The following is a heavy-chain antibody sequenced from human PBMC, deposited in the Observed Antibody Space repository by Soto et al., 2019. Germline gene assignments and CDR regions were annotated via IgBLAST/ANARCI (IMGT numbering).Heavy chain of an antibody. CDR1: WFPFSSYA. J-gene: IGHJ5*01. Sequence: GVFLRLCRAASWFPFSSYAMSRVLQAPGQGLEWVSAISGSGGSTYYADSVKGRFTISRDNSKHTLYLQMNSLRAEDTDVYYCAKDKMKGILLWSDHWGQPPLLTVTS. V-gene: IGHV3-23*01. CDR2: ISGSGGST. D-gene: IGHD2-15*01. CDR3: AKDKMKGILLWSDH.